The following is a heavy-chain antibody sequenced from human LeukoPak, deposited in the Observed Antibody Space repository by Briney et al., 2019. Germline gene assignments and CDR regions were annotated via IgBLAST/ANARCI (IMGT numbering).Heavy chain of an antibody. V-gene: IGHV3-23*01. CDR1: GFTFSSYA. J-gene: IGHJ6*03. CDR2: ISGSGGST. D-gene: IGHD3-3*01. CDR3: AKIGRSYDFWTGYYEEEVDYMDV. Sequence: PGGSLRLSCAASGFTFSSYAMSWVRQAPGKGLEWVSAISGSGGSTYYADSVKGRFTISRDNSKNTLYLQMNSLRAEDTAVYYCAKIGRSYDFWTGYYEEEVDYMDVWGEGTTVTVSS.